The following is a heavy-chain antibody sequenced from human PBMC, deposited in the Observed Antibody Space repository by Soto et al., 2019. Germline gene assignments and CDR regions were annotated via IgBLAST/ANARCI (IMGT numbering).Heavy chain of an antibody. J-gene: IGHJ4*02. CDR3: AKDRPSSSSFDY. V-gene: IGHV3-30*18. Sequence: QVQLVESGGGVVQPGRSLRLSCAASGFTFSSYGMHWVRQAPGKGLEWVAVISYDGSNKNYADSVKGRFTISRDNSKNTLYLQMNSLRAEDTAVYYCAKDRPSSSSFDYWGQGTLVTVSS. D-gene: IGHD6-6*01. CDR1: GFTFSSYG. CDR2: ISYDGSNK.